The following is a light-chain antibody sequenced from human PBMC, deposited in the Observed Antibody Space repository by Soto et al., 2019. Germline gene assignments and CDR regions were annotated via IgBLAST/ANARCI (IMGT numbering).Light chain of an antibody. CDR3: QQYANLPS. CDR1: QDISTY. Sequence: DIQMTQSPSSLSASVGDRVTITCQASQDISTYLNWYQHKPGKAPKLLIYGASNLETGVPSRFSGSGSGTHFTFTITSLQPEDIATYYCQQYANLPSFGPGTKVDIK. V-gene: IGKV1-33*01. J-gene: IGKJ3*01. CDR2: GAS.